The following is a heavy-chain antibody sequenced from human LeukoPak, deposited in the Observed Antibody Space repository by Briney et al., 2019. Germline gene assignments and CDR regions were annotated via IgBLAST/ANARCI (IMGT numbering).Heavy chain of an antibody. D-gene: IGHD3-22*01. CDR1: GGSISSTDYY. CDR3: ARQRTDYYDSSGS. Sequence: SETLSLTCSVSGGSISSTDYYWGWIRQPPGKGLEWIGSIYYSGSTYYNPSLKSRVTISVDTSKNQFSLKLSSVTAADTTVYYCARQRTDYYDSSGSWGQGTLVIVSS. J-gene: IGHJ5*02. V-gene: IGHV4-39*01. CDR2: IYYSGST.